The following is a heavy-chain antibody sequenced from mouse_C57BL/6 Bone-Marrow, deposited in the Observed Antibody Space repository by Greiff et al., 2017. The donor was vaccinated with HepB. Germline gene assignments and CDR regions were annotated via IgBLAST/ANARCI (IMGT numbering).Heavy chain of an antibody. CDR3: AKPMVTTYYDAMDY. V-gene: IGHV2-3*01. J-gene: IGHJ4*01. CDR1: GFSLTSYG. Sequence: VQLQQSGPGLVAPSQSLSITCTVSGFSLTSYGVSWVRQPPGKGLEWLGGIWGDGSTNYHSALISRLCISKDNSKSQVFLKLNRLQTYDTATYYCAKPMVTTYYDAMDYWGQGTSVTVSS. D-gene: IGHD2-3*01. CDR2: IWGDGST.